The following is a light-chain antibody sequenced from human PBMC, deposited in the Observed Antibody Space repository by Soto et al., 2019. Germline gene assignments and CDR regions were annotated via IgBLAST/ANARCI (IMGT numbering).Light chain of an antibody. J-gene: IGKJ1*01. Sequence: EIVLTQSPGTLSLSPGERATLSCRASQSVSRTYLAWYQQKPGQAPRLLIYGASSRATGVLDRFSGSGSETDFTLTISRLEPEDFAVYFCQQYGSSRTWTFGQGTKVEIK. CDR2: GAS. CDR3: QQYGSSRTWT. CDR1: QSVSRTY. V-gene: IGKV3-20*01.